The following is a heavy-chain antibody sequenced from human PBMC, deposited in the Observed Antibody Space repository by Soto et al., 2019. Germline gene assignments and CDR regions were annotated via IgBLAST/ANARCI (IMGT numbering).Heavy chain of an antibody. CDR1: GYTFTGYY. D-gene: IGHD2-8*01. V-gene: IGHV1-2*02. J-gene: IGHJ6*02. Sequence: GASVKVSCKASGYTFTGYYMHWVRQAPGQGLEWMGWINPNSGGTNYAQKFQGRVTMTRDTSISTAYMELSRLRSDDTAVYYCARDLRPEGSTNPEDYYYYGMDVWGQGTTVTVSS. CDR3: ARDLRPEGSTNPEDYYYYGMDV. CDR2: INPNSGGT.